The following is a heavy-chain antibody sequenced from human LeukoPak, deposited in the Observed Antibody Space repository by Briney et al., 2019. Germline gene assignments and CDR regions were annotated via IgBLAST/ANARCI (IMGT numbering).Heavy chain of an antibody. CDR2: IRYDGGNK. CDR3: AKSGLNRFDY. Sequence: GGSLRLSCAASGFTFSNYGMHWVRQAPGKGLEWVAFIRYDGGNKSYADSVKGRFTISRDNSKNTLYLQMNSLRAEDTAVYYCAKSGLNRFDYWGQGTLVTVSS. CDR1: GFTFSNYG. D-gene: IGHD2-15*01. J-gene: IGHJ4*02. V-gene: IGHV3-30*02.